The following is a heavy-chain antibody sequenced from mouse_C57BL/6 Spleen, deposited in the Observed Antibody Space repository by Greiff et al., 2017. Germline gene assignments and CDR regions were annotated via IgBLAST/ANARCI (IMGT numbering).Heavy chain of an antibody. D-gene: IGHD1-1*01. CDR1: GFSLTSYG. V-gene: IGHV2-6-1*01. J-gene: IGHJ1*03. CDR2: IRSDGST. Sequence: QVQLKQSGPGLVAPSQSVSITCTVSGFSLTSYGVHWVRQPPGRGLEWLVVIRSDGSTTYNSALKSRLNISKDNSKRQVSLNMNSLQTDDTAMYYCARHGTVVVRDWYFDVWGTGTTVTVSS. CDR3: ARHGTVVVRDWYFDV.